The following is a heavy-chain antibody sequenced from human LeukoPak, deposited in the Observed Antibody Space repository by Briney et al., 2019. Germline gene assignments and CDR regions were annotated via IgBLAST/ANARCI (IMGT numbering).Heavy chain of an antibody. J-gene: IGHJ4*02. CDR2: IDYSGST. D-gene: IGHD1-26*01. V-gene: IGHV4-59*08. Sequence: SETLSLTCTVSGGSISSYYWSWIRQPPGKGLEWIGYIDYSGSTNYNPSLKSRVSISVDTSKNQFSLKLNSVTAADTAAYYCARRALYYFDYWGQGTLVTVSS. CDR3: ARRALYYFDY. CDR1: GGSISSYY.